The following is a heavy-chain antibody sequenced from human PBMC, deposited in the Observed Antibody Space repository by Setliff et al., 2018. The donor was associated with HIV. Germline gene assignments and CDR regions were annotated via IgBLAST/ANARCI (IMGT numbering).Heavy chain of an antibody. Sequence: GGSLRLSCAVSGFTFRNYDMHWVRQAPGKGLEWVSGIGTVGDTYYPDSVKGRFTISREDAKDSLYLQMNSLRAGDTAVYYCARVGSSGWTPFDYWGQGTLVTVSS. J-gene: IGHJ4*02. CDR3: ARVGSSGWTPFDY. CDR2: IGTVGDT. CDR1: GFTFRNYD. V-gene: IGHV3-13*01. D-gene: IGHD6-19*01.